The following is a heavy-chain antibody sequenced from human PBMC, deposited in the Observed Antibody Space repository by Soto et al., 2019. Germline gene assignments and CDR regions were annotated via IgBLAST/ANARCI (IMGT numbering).Heavy chain of an antibody. V-gene: IGHV3-73*02. D-gene: IGHD3-10*01. CDR1: GFTFSGSA. CDR2: IRSKANSYAT. CDR3: TRRGEYYYGSGSYYNGLRDYYYGMDV. Sequence: EVQLVESGGGLVQPGGSLKLSCAASGFTFSGSAMHWVRQASGKGLEWVGRIRSKANSYATAYAASVKGRFTISRDDLKNTAYLQMNSLKTEDTAVYYCTRRGEYYYGSGSYYNGLRDYYYGMDVWGQGTTVTVSS. J-gene: IGHJ6*02.